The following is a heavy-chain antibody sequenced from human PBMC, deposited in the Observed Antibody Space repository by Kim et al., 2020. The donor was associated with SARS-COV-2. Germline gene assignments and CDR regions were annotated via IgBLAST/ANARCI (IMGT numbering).Heavy chain of an antibody. CDR3: GSYYDYSGSEYFQH. D-gene: IGHD3-22*01. Sequence: SETLSLTCTVSGGSITTYSYSWGWIRQPPGKGLEWIGNIYYRGNTYYNPSLKSRVTISGDTSKNQFSLSLSSVTAADTAVYYCGSYYDYSGSEYFQHWGQGTLVTVSS. CDR1: GGSITTYSYS. CDR2: IYYRGNT. J-gene: IGHJ1*01. V-gene: IGHV4-39*01.